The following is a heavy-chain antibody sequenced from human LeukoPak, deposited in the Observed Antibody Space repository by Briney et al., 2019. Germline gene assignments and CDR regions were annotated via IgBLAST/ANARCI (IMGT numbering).Heavy chain of an antibody. CDR1: GYNFSSYY. J-gene: IGHJ4*02. CDR3: ARDATRGIGGSYDLDF. V-gene: IGHV1-46*01. CDR2: LNPSRGTT. D-gene: IGHD3-16*01. Sequence: GASVKLSCKASGYNFSSYYIQWVRQDPGQGLEWMGLLNPSRGTTAYAPKFQGRVTMTRDTSSNTVYMELRGLRSDDTAIYYCARDATRGIGGSYDLDFWGQGPLVTVSS.